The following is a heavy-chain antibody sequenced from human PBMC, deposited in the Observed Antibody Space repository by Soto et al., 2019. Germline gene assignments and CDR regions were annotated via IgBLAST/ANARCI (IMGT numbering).Heavy chain of an antibody. V-gene: IGHV3-23*01. CDR2: ISGSGGST. Sequence: GGSLRLSCAASGFTFSSYSMHWVRQAPGKGLEWVSAISGSGGSTYYADSVKGRFTISRDNSKNTLYLQMNSLRAEDTAVYYCAKVQQKYSSGWTMDYWGQGTLVTVSS. J-gene: IGHJ4*02. CDR3: AKVQQKYSSGWTMDY. CDR1: GFTFSSYS. D-gene: IGHD6-19*01.